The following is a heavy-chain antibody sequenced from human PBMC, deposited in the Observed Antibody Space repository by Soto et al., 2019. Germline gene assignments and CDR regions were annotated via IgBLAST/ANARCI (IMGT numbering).Heavy chain of an antibody. J-gene: IGHJ5*02. Sequence: GGSLRLSCAASGFTFSSYWMNWVRQAPGKGLEWVAKIKQDGSEKYYVDSVKGRFTISRDNAKNSLYLQMNSLRAEDTAVYYCARSPSIVVVVAATGGWFDPWGQGTLVTVS. CDR1: GFTFSSYW. V-gene: IGHV3-7*01. CDR3: ARSPSIVVVVAATGGWFDP. D-gene: IGHD2-15*01. CDR2: IKQDGSEK.